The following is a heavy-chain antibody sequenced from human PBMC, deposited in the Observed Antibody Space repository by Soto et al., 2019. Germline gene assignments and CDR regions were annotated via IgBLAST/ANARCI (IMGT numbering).Heavy chain of an antibody. CDR3: PHCGTITTVPFDY. D-gene: IGHD1-1*01. CDR1: GFSLTTTEVA. CDR2: IYWDDDK. V-gene: IGHV2-5*02. J-gene: IGHJ4*02. Sequence: QITLKESGPSLVNPTQSLTLTCSFSGFSLTTTEVAVGWIRQPPGKALEWLALIYWDDDKRYSPSLKSSLTITQHITKHQVVLTMSNVHPEDIASLFCPHCGTITTVPFDYWGQGILVTVSS.